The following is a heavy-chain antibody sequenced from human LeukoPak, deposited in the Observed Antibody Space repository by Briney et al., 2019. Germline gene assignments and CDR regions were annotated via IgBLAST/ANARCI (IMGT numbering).Heavy chain of an antibody. D-gene: IGHD3-10*01. CDR3: ARARYYYGSGSYYLSI. CDR1: GYTFTRYG. J-gene: IGHJ4*02. Sequence: GASVKVSCKASGYTFTRYGISWVRRAPGQGLEWMGWISAYNGNTNYAQKLQGRVTITRDTSASTAYMELSSLRSEDTAVYYCARARYYYGSGSYYLSIWGQGTLVTVSS. V-gene: IGHV1-18*01. CDR2: ISAYNGNT.